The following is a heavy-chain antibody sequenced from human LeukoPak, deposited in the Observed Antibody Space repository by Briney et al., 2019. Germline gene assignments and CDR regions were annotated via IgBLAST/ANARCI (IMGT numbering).Heavy chain of an antibody. CDR2: IRSKANSYAT. CDR3: TRLPYDILTGYYSGPGPDDAFDI. V-gene: IGHV3-73*01. CDR1: GFTFSGSA. J-gene: IGHJ3*02. Sequence: PGGSLRLSCAASGFTFSGSAMHWVRQASGKGLEWVGRIRSKANSYATAYAASVKGRFTISRDDSKNTAYLQMNSLKTEDTAVYYCTRLPYDILTGYYSGPGPDDAFDIWGQGTTVTISS. D-gene: IGHD3-9*01.